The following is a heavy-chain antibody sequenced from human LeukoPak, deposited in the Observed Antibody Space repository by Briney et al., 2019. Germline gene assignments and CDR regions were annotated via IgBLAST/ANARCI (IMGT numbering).Heavy chain of an antibody. CDR3: ARAFGLTDY. CDR1: GFTFSRYA. CDR2: ISSSSSTI. V-gene: IGHV3-48*02. J-gene: IGHJ4*02. Sequence: GGSLRLSCSVSGFTFSRYAMHWVRQAPGKGLEWVSYISSSSSTIYYADSVKGRFTISRDNAKNSLYLQMNSLRDEDTAVYYCARAFGLTDYWGQGTLVTVSS. D-gene: IGHD3/OR15-3a*01.